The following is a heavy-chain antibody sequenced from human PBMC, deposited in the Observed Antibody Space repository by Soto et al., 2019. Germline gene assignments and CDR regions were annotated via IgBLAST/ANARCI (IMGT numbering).Heavy chain of an antibody. CDR2: ISSSGSTI. V-gene: IGHV3-48*03. CDR3: ARVAMYYYDSSGYPFDY. J-gene: IGHJ4*02. CDR1: GFTFSSYE. D-gene: IGHD3-22*01. Sequence: ESGGGLVQPGGSLRLSCAASGFTFSSYEMNWVRQAPGKGLEWVSYISSSGSTIYYADSVKGRFTISRDNAKNSLYLQMNSLRAEDTAVYYCARVAMYYYDSSGYPFDYWGQGTLVTVSS.